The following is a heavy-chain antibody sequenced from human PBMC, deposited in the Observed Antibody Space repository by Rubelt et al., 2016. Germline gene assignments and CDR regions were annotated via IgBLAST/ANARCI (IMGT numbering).Heavy chain of an antibody. V-gene: IGHV1-2*02. CDR2: INPNSGGK. CDR3: GATIVVVPAAVYGMDV. CDR1: GYTFTGYY. D-gene: IGHD2-2*01. J-gene: IGHJ6*02. Sequence: QVQLVQSGAEVKKPGASVKVSCKASGYTFTGYYMHWVRQAPGQGLEWMGWINPNSGGKNYAQKFEGRVPMTRETCISTAYMELSRLRADDTSVYDCGATIVVVPAAVYGMDVWGQGTTVTVSS.